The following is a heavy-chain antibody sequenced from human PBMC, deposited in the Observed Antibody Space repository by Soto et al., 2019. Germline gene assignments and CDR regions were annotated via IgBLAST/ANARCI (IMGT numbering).Heavy chain of an antibody. CDR1: GASISRDDYY. D-gene: IGHD3-9*01. V-gene: IGHV4-31*03. Sequence: QVQLQESGPGLVKPSQTLSLTCSVSGASISRDDYYWSWIRQHPGKGLEWIAYIYSSGNSYYNPSLSSRVAISLDTSKNQFSLRLSSVTAADTGVYYCASALTGDYVSFDYWGQGTPATVSS. CDR3: ASALTGDYVSFDY. J-gene: IGHJ4*02. CDR2: IYSSGNS.